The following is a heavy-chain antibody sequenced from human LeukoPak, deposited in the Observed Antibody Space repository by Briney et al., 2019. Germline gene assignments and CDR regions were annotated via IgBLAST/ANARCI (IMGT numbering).Heavy chain of an antibody. CDR1: GGSISSGDYY. J-gene: IGHJ4*02. D-gene: IGHD3-22*01. Sequence: SETLSLTCTVSGGSISSGDYYWSWIRQPPGKGLEWIGYIYYSGSTYCNPSLKSRVTISVDSSKNQFSLKLSSVTAADTAVYYCARGGYYDSSGYWWGQGTLVTVSS. CDR2: IYYSGST. CDR3: ARGGYYDSSGYW. V-gene: IGHV4-30-4*08.